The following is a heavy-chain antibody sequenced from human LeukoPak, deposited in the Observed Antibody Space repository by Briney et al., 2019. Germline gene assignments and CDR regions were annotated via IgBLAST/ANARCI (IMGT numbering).Heavy chain of an antibody. J-gene: IGHJ4*02. CDR3: ARGRVYGGKGPWYY. Sequence: PSQTLSLTCTVSGGSISSGGYYWSWIRQPPGKGLEWIGEINHSGSTNYNPSLKSRVTISVDTSKNQFSLKLSSVTAADTAVYYCARGRVYGGKGPWYYWGQGTLVTVSS. V-gene: IGHV4-30-2*01. CDR1: GGSISSGGYY. D-gene: IGHD4-23*01. CDR2: INHSGST.